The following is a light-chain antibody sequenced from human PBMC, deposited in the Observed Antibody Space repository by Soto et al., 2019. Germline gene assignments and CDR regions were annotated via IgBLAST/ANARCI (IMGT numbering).Light chain of an antibody. Sequence: QSALTQPASVSGSPGQSMTISCTGTSSDVGGYNYVSWYQQHPGKAPKLMIYDVSNRPSGVSNRFSGSKSGNTASLTISGLQAEDEADYYCSSYTGFSTVIFGGGTKVTVL. CDR3: SSYTGFSTVI. J-gene: IGLJ2*01. V-gene: IGLV2-14*03. CDR1: SSDVGGYNY. CDR2: DVS.